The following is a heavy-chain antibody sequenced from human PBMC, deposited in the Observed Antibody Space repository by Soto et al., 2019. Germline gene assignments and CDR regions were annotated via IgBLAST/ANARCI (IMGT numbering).Heavy chain of an antibody. D-gene: IGHD1-1*01. CDR3: ARDRTGPTATLDY. Sequence: QVQLVQSGAEVKKPGASVKVSCKASGYTFTTYYMHWVRQAPGQGLEWMGRINPSGGSTNYAQKFQGRVTMTRDTSTSTVYMDLSSLRSEDTAVYYCARDRTGPTATLDYWGQGTLVTVSS. CDR1: GYTFTTYY. J-gene: IGHJ4*02. CDR2: INPSGGST. V-gene: IGHV1-46*01.